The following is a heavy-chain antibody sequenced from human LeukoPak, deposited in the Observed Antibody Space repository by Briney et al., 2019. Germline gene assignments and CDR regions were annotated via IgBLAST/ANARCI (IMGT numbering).Heavy chain of an antibody. CDR3: ARHRGSGYPYFDY. D-gene: IGHD3-22*01. CDR2: IYYSGST. J-gene: IGHJ4*02. V-gene: IGHV4-59*01. CDR1: GGSINNYY. Sequence: SETLSLTCTVSGGSINNYYWSWIRQPPGKGLEWNGYIYYSGSTNYNPSLKSRVTISVDTSKNQFSLKLSSLTAADTAVYYCARHRGSGYPYFDYWGQGTLVTVSS.